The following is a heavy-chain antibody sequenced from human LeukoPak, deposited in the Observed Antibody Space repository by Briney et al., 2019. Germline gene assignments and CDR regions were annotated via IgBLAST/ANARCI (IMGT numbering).Heavy chain of an antibody. CDR3: ARLSGYCSGGSCVNWFDP. D-gene: IGHD2-15*01. CDR1: GYSFTSYW. V-gene: IGHV5-10-1*01. CDR2: IDPSDSYT. Sequence: GESLKISCKGSGYSFTSYWISWVRHMTGKGLEWMGRIDPSDSYTNYSPSFQGHVTISADKSISTAYLQWSSLKASDTAMYYCARLSGYCSGGSCVNWFDPWGQGTLVTVSS. J-gene: IGHJ5*02.